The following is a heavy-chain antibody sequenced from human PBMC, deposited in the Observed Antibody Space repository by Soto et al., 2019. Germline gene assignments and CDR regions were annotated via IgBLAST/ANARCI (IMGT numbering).Heavy chain of an antibody. CDR1: GGSISSSSYY. V-gene: IGHV4-39*01. Sequence: PSDTLSLTCTVSGGSISSSSYYWGWIRQPPGKGLEWIGSIYYSGSTYYNPSLKSRVTISVDTSKNQFSLKLSSVTAADTAVYYCARPHQLNQILDYWGQGTLVTVSS. D-gene: IGHD2-2*01. J-gene: IGHJ4*02. CDR3: ARPHQLNQILDY. CDR2: IYYSGST.